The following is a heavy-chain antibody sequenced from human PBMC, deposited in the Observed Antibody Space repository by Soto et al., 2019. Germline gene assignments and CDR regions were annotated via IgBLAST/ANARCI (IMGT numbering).Heavy chain of an antibody. V-gene: IGHV4-30-4*01. J-gene: IGHJ5*02. D-gene: IGHD2-2*01. CDR2: IYYSGST. CDR3: VRGSPDYCSSTSCYFSNWFDP. CDR1: GGSISSGDYY. Sequence: KTSETLSLTCTVSGGSISSGDYYWSWIRQPPGKGLEWIGYIYYSGSTYYNPSLKSRVTISVDTSKNQFSLKLSSVTAADTAVYYCVRGSPDYCSSTSCYFSNWFDPWGQGTLVTVSS.